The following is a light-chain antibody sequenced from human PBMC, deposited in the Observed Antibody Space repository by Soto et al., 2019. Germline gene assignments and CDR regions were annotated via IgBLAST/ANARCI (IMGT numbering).Light chain of an antibody. CDR3: QQYYSTPQT. J-gene: IGKJ1*01. V-gene: IGKV4-1*01. CDR2: SAS. CDR1: QSVLYSSNNKNY. Sequence: DIVMTQSPDSLAVSLGERATINCKSSQSVLYSSNNKNYLAWYQQKQGQPPKLLIYSASTRDSGVPDRFSGSGSGTDFDLTISSLQAEDVAVYYCQQYYSTPQTFGQGTKVALK.